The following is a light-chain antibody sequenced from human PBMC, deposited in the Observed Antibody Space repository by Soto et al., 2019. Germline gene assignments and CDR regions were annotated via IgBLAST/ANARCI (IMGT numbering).Light chain of an antibody. CDR2: LGS. CDR1: QSLLHSNGYNY. CDR3: MQALQTPLT. Sequence: DFVMTQSPLSLPVTPGEPASISCRSSQSLLHSNGYNYLDWYLQKRGQSPQLLIYLGSNRASGVPDRFSGSGSGTDFTLKISRVAADDVGVYYCMQALQTPLTFGGGTKLEIK. V-gene: IGKV2-28*01. J-gene: IGKJ4*01.